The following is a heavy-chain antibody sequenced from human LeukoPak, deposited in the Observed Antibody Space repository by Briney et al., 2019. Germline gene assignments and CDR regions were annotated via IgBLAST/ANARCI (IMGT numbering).Heavy chain of an antibody. CDR3: AKIPYYYDSSGYPIDAFDI. J-gene: IGHJ3*02. CDR2: ISYDGSNK. D-gene: IGHD3-22*01. Sequence: PGRSLGLSCAASGFTFSSYGMHWVRQAPGKGLEWVAVISYDGSNKYYADSVKGRFTISRDNSKNTLYLQMNSLRAEDTAVYYCAKIPYYYDSSGYPIDAFDIWGQGTMVTVSS. V-gene: IGHV3-30*18. CDR1: GFTFSSYG.